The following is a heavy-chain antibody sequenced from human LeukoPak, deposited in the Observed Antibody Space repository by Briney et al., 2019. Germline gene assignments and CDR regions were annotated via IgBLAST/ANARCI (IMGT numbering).Heavy chain of an antibody. CDR2: IGTAGYT. D-gene: IGHD6-19*01. CDR1: GFTFSSYD. V-gene: IGHV3-13*04. CDR3: ARVLAVAGRNWYFDL. J-gene: IGHJ2*01. Sequence: GGSLRLSCEASGFTFSSYDMHWVRQVTGKGLEWVSVIGTAGYTYYAGSVKGRFTISRENAKNSLYLQMNSLRAGDTAVYYCARVLAVAGRNWYFDLWGRGTLVTVSS.